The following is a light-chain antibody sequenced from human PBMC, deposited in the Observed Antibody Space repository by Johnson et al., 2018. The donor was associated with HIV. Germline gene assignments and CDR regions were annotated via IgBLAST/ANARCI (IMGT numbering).Light chain of an antibody. CDR3: GTWDSSLSAGEYV. Sequence: QSVLTQPPSVSAAPGQKVTISCSGSTSKIGNNYVSWYQHLPGAAPKLLIYENSKRPSSIPDRFSGSKSGPSATLDITGLQTGDEADYYCGTWDSSLSAGEYVCGTGTKVTVL. V-gene: IGLV1-51*02. J-gene: IGLJ1*01. CDR2: ENS. CDR1: TSKIGNNY.